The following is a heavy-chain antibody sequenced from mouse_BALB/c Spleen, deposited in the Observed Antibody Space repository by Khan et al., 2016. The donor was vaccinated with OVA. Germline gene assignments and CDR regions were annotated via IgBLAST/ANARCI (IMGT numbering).Heavy chain of an antibody. D-gene: IGHD1-3*01. Sequence: QIQLVQSGPELKKPGETVKISCKASGYTFTNYGMNWVKQAPGKGLKWMGWINTYTGQPTYADDFKGRFAFSLETSASTAYLQINNLKNEDTATDCCAKVGYNGTMDSWGQGTSVTVSS. CDR3: AKVGYNGTMDS. CDR2: INTYTGQP. J-gene: IGHJ4*01. V-gene: IGHV9-3-1*01. CDR1: GYTFTNYG.